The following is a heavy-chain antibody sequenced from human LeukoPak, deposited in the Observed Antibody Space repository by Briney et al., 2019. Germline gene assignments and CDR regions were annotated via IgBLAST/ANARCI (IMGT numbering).Heavy chain of an antibody. J-gene: IGHJ5*02. CDR2: FDPEDGET. V-gene: IGHV1-24*01. CDR3: ARDPSYDSSGYPKWFDP. CDR1: GYTLTELS. D-gene: IGHD3-22*01. Sequence: ASVKVSCKVSGYTLTELSMHWVRQAPGKGLEWMGGFDPEDGETIYAQKFQGRVTMTEDTSTDTAYMELSSLRSDDTAVYYCARDPSYDSSGYPKWFDPWGQGTLVTVSS.